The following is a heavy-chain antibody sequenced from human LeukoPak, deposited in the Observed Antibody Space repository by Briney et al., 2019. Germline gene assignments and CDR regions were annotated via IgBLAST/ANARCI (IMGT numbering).Heavy chain of an antibody. Sequence: PGGSLRLSCAASGFTFSSYAMSWVRQAPGKGLEWVSAISGSGGSTYYADSVKGRFTISRDNSKNTLYLQMNSLRAEDTAVHYCAKRPAYSYGAYFDYWGQGTLVTVSS. V-gene: IGHV3-23*01. CDR2: ISGSGGST. CDR1: GFTFSSYA. D-gene: IGHD5-18*01. CDR3: AKRPAYSYGAYFDY. J-gene: IGHJ4*02.